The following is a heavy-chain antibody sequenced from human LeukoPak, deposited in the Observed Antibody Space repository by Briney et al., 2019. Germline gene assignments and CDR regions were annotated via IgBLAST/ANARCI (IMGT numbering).Heavy chain of an antibody. CDR1: GYTFTGYY. D-gene: IGHD2-2*02. CDR2: INPNSGGT. CDR3: ARGSGYCSSTSCYISY. Sequence: ASVKVSCKASGYTFTGYYMHWVRQAPGQGLEWMGWINPNSGGTNYAQKFQGRVTMTTDTSTNTAYMELRSLRSDDTAVYYCARGSGYCSSTSCYISYWGQGTLVTVSS. J-gene: IGHJ4*02. V-gene: IGHV1-2*02.